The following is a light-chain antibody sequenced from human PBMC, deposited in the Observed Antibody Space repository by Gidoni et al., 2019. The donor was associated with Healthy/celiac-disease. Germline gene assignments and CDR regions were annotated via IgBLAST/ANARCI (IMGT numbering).Light chain of an antibody. J-gene: IGLJ3*02. CDR3: GTWGSSVSGGGV. V-gene: IGLV1-51*01. CDR2: DND. Sequence: QSVLTQPPSVSAAPGQKVTISCSGSSSNIGNNYVSWYQQLPGTAPKPLIYDNDKRPSGIPDRFSGSKSGTSATLGITGLQTGDEADYYCGTWGSSVSGGGVFGGGTKVTVL. CDR1: SSNIGNNY.